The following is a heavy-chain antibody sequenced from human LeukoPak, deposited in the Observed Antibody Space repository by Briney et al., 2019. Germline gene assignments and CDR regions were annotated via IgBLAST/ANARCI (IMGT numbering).Heavy chain of an antibody. Sequence: PWGSLRLSCAASGFTFSSYAMSWVRQAPGKGLEWVSAISGSGGSTYYADSVKGRFTISRDNSKNTLYLQMNSLRAEDTAVYYCAKDSIYDYGDYEFDYWGQGTLVTVSS. CDR3: AKDSIYDYGDYEFDY. D-gene: IGHD4-17*01. CDR1: GFTFSSYA. J-gene: IGHJ4*02. CDR2: ISGSGGST. V-gene: IGHV3-23*01.